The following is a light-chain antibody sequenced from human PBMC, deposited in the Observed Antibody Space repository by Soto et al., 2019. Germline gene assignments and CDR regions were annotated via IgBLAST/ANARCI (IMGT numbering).Light chain of an antibody. J-gene: IGKJ1*01. CDR1: QSVNSN. CDR2: GAS. Sequence: EIVMTQSPATLSVSPGERATLSCRASQSVNSNLAWYQQKPGQAPRLLISGASTRATGIPARFSGSGSETEFTLTSISLQSEDLAVYYCQQYNNWWTFGQGTKVEIK. V-gene: IGKV3-15*01. CDR3: QQYNNWWT.